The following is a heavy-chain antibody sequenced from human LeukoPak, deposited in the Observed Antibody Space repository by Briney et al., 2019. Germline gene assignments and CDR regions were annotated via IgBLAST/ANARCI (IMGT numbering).Heavy chain of an antibody. Sequence: PGGSLRLSCAASGFTFNNYWMSWVRQAPGKGLEWVANIKQDGTEKNYVDSVKGRFTIYRDNAKSSLFLQMNSLRVEDTAVYYCATIFGDYYPHHDYWGQGTLVTVSS. CDR3: ATIFGDYYPHHDY. V-gene: IGHV3-7*01. J-gene: IGHJ4*02. CDR2: IKQDGTEK. D-gene: IGHD4-17*01. CDR1: GFTFNNYW.